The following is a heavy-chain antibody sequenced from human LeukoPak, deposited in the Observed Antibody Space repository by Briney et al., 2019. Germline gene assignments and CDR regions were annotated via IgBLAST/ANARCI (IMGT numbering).Heavy chain of an antibody. CDR1: GYTFTGYY. CDR3: ARDLGGVATRDY. J-gene: IGHJ4*02. V-gene: IGHV1-2*02. D-gene: IGHD5-12*01. CDR2: INPNSGGT. Sequence: ASVKVSCKASGYTFTGYYMHWVRQAPGQGLERMGWINPNSGGTNYAQKFQGRVTMTRDTSISTAYMELSRLRSGDTAVYYCARDLGGVATRDYWGQGTLVTVSS.